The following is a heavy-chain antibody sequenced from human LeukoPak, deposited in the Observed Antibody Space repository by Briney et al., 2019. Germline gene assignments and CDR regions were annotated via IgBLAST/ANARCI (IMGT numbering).Heavy chain of an antibody. V-gene: IGHV3-30*03. CDR2: ISYEGSDK. Sequence: GGSLRLSCAASGLASSNDGMHWVRQAPGKGLEWVAVISYEGSDKYYADSVKGRFTISRDNSKNTLYLQMNSLRADDKAVYYCARDYYDSSGYYFLDYWGQGTLVTVSS. CDR1: GLASSNDG. D-gene: IGHD3-22*01. CDR3: ARDYYDSSGYYFLDY. J-gene: IGHJ4*02.